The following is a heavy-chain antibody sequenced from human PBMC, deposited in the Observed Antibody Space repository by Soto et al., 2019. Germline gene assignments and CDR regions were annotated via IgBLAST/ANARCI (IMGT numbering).Heavy chain of an antibody. CDR1: GGSISSGGYY. CDR3: ARGSSIAGLYYGMDV. V-gene: IGHV4-31*03. CDR2: KYYSGIT. J-gene: IGHJ6*02. D-gene: IGHD6-6*01. Sequence: QVKLQESGPGLVKPSQTLSLTCTVSGGSISSGGYYWTWIRQHPGKGLEWIGYKYYSGITYYNPSLKSRVTTSLDTSKNQFSLKLSSVTAADTAVYYCARGSSIAGLYYGMDVWGQGTTVTVSS.